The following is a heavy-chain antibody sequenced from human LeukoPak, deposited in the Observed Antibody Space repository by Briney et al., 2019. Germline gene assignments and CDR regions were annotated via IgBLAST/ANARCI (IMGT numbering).Heavy chain of an antibody. CDR2: IYHSGST. V-gene: IGHV4-38-2*02. Sequence: SETLSLTCTVSGGSISSGYYWGWIRQPPGKGLEWIGSIYHSGSTYYNPSLKSRVTISVDTSKSQFSLKLSSVTAADTAVYYYARFYGSYYFDYWGQGTLVTVSS. CDR3: ARFYGSYYFDY. J-gene: IGHJ4*02. CDR1: GGSISSGYY. D-gene: IGHD1-26*01.